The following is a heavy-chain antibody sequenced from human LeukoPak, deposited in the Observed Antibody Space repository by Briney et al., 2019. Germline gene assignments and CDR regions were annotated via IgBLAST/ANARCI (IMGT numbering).Heavy chain of an antibody. J-gene: IGHJ4*02. D-gene: IGHD3-10*01. CDR1: GYTLTELS. CDR3: LVGELLYFDY. CDR2: FDPEDGET. Sequence: ASVKVSCKVSGYTLTELSMHWVRQAPGKGLEWMGGFDPEDGETIYAQKFQGRVTMTEDTSTDTAYMELSSLRSEDRAVYYCLVGELLYFDYWGQGTLVTVSS. V-gene: IGHV1-24*01.